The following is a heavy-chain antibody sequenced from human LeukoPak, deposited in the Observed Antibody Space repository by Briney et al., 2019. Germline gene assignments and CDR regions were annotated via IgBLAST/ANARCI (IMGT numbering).Heavy chain of an antibody. J-gene: IGHJ4*02. D-gene: IGHD2-2*01. V-gene: IGHV3-20*04. Sequence: GGSLRLSCAASGFNFDDYGMTWVRQIPGKGLEWVAGVNSNGRSAGYAASVRGRFTISRDNAKNSLYLEMGSLRLEATAFYYCTRGYSTRHFPFDSWGQGTLVTVSS. CDR1: GFNFDDYG. CDR2: VNSNGRSA. CDR3: TRGYSTRHFPFDS.